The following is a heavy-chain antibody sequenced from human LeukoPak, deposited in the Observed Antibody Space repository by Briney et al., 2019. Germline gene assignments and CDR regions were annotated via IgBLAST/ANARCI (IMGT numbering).Heavy chain of an antibody. V-gene: IGHV4-39*01. D-gene: IGHD4-11*01. J-gene: IGHJ5*02. CDR3: ARTVPTPANWFDP. CDR1: GGSISSGSYY. Sequence: PSETLSLTCTVSGGSISSGSYYWGWIRQPPGKGLEWIGSIYYSGSTYYNPSLKSRVTISVDTSKNQFSLKLSSVTAADTAVYYCARTVPTPANWFDPWGQGTLVTVSS. CDR2: IYYSGST.